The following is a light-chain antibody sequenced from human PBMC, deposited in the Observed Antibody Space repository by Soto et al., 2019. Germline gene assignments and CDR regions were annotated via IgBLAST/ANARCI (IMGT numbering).Light chain of an antibody. V-gene: IGKV1-5*01. CDR1: QSISSW. CDR3: QQYNVYPWT. J-gene: IGKJ1*01. CDR2: DAS. Sequence: DSQMTQSPSTLSASVGDRVTITCRASQSISSWLAWYQQKPGKAPKLLIYDASSLESGVPSKFSGSGSGTEFTLTISILQPDDFATYYCQQYNVYPWTCGQGTKVEIK.